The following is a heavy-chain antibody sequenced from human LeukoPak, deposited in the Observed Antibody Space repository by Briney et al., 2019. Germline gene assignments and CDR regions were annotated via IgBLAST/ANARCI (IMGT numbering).Heavy chain of an antibody. V-gene: IGHV4-59*01. Sequence: SETLSLTCTVSGGSISSYFWSWIRQPPGKGLEWIGYIYYSGSTNYNPSLKSRVTISVDTSKSQFSLKLSSVTAADTAVYYCARGVVDTAMEYLDYWGQGTLVTVSS. D-gene: IGHD5-18*01. J-gene: IGHJ4*02. CDR1: GGSISSYF. CDR2: IYYSGST. CDR3: ARGVVDTAMEYLDY.